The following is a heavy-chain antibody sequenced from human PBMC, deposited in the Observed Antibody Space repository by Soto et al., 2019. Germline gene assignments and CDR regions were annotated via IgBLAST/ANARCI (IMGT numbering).Heavy chain of an antibody. J-gene: IGHJ4*02. V-gene: IGHV4-30-4*01. CDR1: GDSISNGGYY. CDR2: IYYSGST. Sequence: SETLSLTCTVSGDSISNGGYYWSWIRQPPGKGLEWIGYIYYSGSTYYNPSLKSRVTISVDTSKNQFSLKLSSVTAADTAVYYCARVVVVTAERNYFDYWGQGTLVTVSS. D-gene: IGHD2-21*02. CDR3: ARVVVVTAERNYFDY.